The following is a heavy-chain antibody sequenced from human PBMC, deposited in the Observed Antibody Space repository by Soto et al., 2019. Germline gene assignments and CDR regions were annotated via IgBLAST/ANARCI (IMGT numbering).Heavy chain of an antibody. J-gene: IGHJ4*02. CDR1: GFSISHYD. Sequence: GGSLRLSYAASGFSISHYDMYWVHQGTGKGLEWVSTLSIAGETYFADAVKGRFTISREDDTNSLHLQMNSLRAGDTAIYYCSRSKMVRGTRDPGVSAPLDYWGQGTLVTVSS. CDR2: LSIAGET. D-gene: IGHD3-10*01. CDR3: SRSKMVRGTRDPGVSAPLDY. V-gene: IGHV3-13*01.